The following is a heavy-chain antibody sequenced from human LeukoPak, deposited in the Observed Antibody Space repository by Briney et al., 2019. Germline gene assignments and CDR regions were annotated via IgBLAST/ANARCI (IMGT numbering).Heavy chain of an antibody. V-gene: IGHV3-21*06. Sequence: GGSLRLSCAASGFTFSSYSMNWVRQAPGKGLEWVSSISSSSSYIYYADSVKGRFTISRDNSKNTLYLQMNSLRAEDTAVYYCAKSISGLGAIKYYYYMDVWGKGTTVTVSS. CDR3: AKSISGLGAIKYYYYMDV. CDR1: GFTFSSYS. D-gene: IGHD3/OR15-3a*01. J-gene: IGHJ6*03. CDR2: ISSSSSYI.